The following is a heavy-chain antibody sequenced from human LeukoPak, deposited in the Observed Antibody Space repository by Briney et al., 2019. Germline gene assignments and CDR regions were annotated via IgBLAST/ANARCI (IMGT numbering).Heavy chain of an antibody. D-gene: IGHD6-13*01. V-gene: IGHV4-34*01. J-gene: IGHJ1*01. CDR2: INHSGST. CDR1: GGSFSGYY. CDR3: ARVSGYSSSWYEYFQH. Sequence: SETLSLTCAVYGGSFSGYYWSWIRQPPGKGLERIGEINHSGSTNYNPSLKSRVTISVDTSKNQFSLKLSSVTAADTAVYYCARVSGYSSSWYEYFQHWGQGTLATVSS.